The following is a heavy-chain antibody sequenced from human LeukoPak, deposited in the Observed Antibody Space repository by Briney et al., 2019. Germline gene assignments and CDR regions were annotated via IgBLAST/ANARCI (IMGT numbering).Heavy chain of an antibody. V-gene: IGHV3-7*01. Sequence: GGSLRLSCAATGFTFSTYWMSWVRQAPGKGLEWVANIKQDGSEKYYVDSVRGRFTISRDNAKNSLYLQMNSLRAEDTAVYYCARVRWTAAKYWGQGTLVTVSS. CDR3: ARVRWTAAKY. CDR2: IKQDGSEK. J-gene: IGHJ4*02. D-gene: IGHD2-2*01. CDR1: GFTFSTYW.